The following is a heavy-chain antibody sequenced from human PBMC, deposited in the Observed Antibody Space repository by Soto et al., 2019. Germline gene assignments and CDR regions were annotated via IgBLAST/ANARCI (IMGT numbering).Heavy chain of an antibody. V-gene: IGHV4-59*01. D-gene: IGHD6-13*01. J-gene: IGHJ4*02. CDR3: ATNKGIIYSSSWYFY. CDR1: GDSISSYS. CDR2: IHYNGNT. Sequence: SETLSLTCTVSGDSISSYSWSWIRQPPGKGLEWIGNIHYNGNTKYSPSLKSRVTMSVDTSKNHFSLKLISVTTADTAVYYCATNKGIIYSSSWYFYWGQGTLVTVSS.